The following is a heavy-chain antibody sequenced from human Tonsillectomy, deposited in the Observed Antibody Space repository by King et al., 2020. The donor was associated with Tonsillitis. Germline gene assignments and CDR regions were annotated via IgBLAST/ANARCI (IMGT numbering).Heavy chain of an antibody. J-gene: IGHJ5*02. CDR2: IYYSGST. CDR1: GGSISGFY. CDR3: ARDRVRNWGGNWFDP. Sequence: PLQESGPGLVKPSETLSLTCTVSGGSISGFYWSWIRQPPGKGLEWIGNIYYSGSTFYNPSLKSRVTISVDTSKNLFSLNLTSMTAADTAVYYCARDRVRNWGGNWFDPWGQGTLVTVSS. V-gene: IGHV4-59*01. D-gene: IGHD3-10*01.